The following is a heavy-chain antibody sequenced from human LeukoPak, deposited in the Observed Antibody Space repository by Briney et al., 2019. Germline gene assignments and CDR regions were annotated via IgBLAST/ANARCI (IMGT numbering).Heavy chain of an antibody. CDR2: ISAYNGNT. D-gene: IGHD1-26*01. CDR1: GYTLTELS. V-gene: IGHV1-18*01. CDR3: ARDRAGGGATPFDY. Sequence: ASVKVSCKVSGYTLTELSMHWVRQAPGKGLEWMGWISAYNGNTNYAQKLQGRVTMTTDTSTGTAYMELRSLRSDDTAVYYCARDRAGGGATPFDYWGQGTLVTVSS. J-gene: IGHJ4*02.